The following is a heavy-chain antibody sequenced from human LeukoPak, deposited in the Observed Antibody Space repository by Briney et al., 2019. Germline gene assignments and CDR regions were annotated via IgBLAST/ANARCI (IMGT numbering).Heavy chain of an antibody. CDR3: VRLLWFGELALNYFDY. CDR1: GFIFSDYY. V-gene: IGHV3-11*03. CDR2: IDGSSSRT. J-gene: IGHJ4*02. D-gene: IGHD3-10*01. Sequence: PGGSLRLSCAASGFIFSDYYMAWMRQAPGKGLEWVSYIDGSSSRTKYADSVKGRFTISRDNAKNSLYLQMNSLRAEDTAVYYCVRLLWFGELALNYFDYWGQGTLVTVSS.